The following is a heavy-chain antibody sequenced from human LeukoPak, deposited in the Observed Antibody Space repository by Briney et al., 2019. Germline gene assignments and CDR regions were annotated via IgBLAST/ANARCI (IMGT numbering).Heavy chain of an antibody. CDR3: ARELYYYDSSGYYAFDI. Sequence: ASVKVSCKASGYTFTSYGISWVRQAPGQGLEWMGWISAYNGNTNYAQKLQGRVTMTTDTSTSTAYMELRSLRSDDTAVYYCARELYYYDSSGYYAFDIWGQGTMVTVSS. V-gene: IGHV1-18*01. CDR1: GYTFTSYG. J-gene: IGHJ3*02. D-gene: IGHD3-22*01. CDR2: ISAYNGNT.